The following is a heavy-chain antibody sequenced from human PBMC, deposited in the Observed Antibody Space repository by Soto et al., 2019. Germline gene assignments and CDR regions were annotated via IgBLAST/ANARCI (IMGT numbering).Heavy chain of an antibody. CDR1: GFTFSNYA. CDR3: AKDPRNNWNPNWLDP. CDR2: ISGSGSGT. J-gene: IGHJ5*02. D-gene: IGHD1-20*01. V-gene: IGHV3-23*01. Sequence: GSLRLSCAASGFTFSNYAMSWVRQAPGKGLEWVSAISGSGSGTYYADYVKGRFTISRDNSKNTLYLQMNSLRAEDTAAYYCAKDPRNNWNPNWLDPWGQGTLVTVSS.